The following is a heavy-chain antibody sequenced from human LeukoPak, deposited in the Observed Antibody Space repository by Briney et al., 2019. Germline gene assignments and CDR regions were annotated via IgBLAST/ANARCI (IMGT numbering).Heavy chain of an antibody. CDR1: GGSISSYY. D-gene: IGHD1-26*01. CDR3: ARGDGGSYGFDY. Sequence: PSETLSLTCTVSGGSISSYYWSWIRQPPGKGLEWIGYIYYSGCTNYNPSLKSRVTISVDTSKNQFSLKLSSVTAADTAVYYCARGDGGSYGFDYWGQGTLVTVSS. J-gene: IGHJ4*02. V-gene: IGHV4-59*01. CDR2: IYYSGCT.